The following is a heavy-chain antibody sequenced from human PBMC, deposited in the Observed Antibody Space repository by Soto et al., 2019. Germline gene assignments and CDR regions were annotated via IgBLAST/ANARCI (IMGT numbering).Heavy chain of an antibody. J-gene: IGHJ6*03. Sequence: SETLSLTCAVYGGSFSGYYWSWIRQPPGKGLEWIGEINHSGSTNYNPSLKSRVTISVDTSKNQFSLKLSSVTAADTTVYYCARGYDYIWGSYRPRGYYYYMDVWGKGTTVTVSS. D-gene: IGHD3-16*02. V-gene: IGHV4-34*01. CDR1: GGSFSGYY. CDR2: INHSGST. CDR3: ARGYDYIWGSYRPRGYYYYMDV.